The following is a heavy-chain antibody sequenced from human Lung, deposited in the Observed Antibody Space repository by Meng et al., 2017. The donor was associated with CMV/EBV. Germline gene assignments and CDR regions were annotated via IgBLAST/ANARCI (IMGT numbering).Heavy chain of an antibody. D-gene: IGHD2-2*02. Sequence: SETXSLXXAVYGGSFSGYYWSWIRQPPGKGLEWIGEINHSGSTNYNPSLKSRVTISVDTSKNQFSLKLSSVTTADTAVYYCARASRYCSSTSCYRRGWFDPWGQGXLVTVSS. J-gene: IGHJ5*02. CDR3: ARASRYCSSTSCYRRGWFDP. CDR2: INHSGST. V-gene: IGHV4-34*01. CDR1: GGSFSGYY.